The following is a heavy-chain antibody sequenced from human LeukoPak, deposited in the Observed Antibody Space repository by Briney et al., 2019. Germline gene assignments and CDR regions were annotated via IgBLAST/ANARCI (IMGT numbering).Heavy chain of an antibody. CDR1: GYTFTDYY. V-gene: IGHV1-2*02. Sequence: VASVKVSCKASGYTFTDYYIHWVRQAPGQGLEWMGWINPNSGVTNYAQKFQGRVTMTRGTSTNTAYMELSGLTSDDTAVYYCARVSMGEPSMYFDYWGQGTLVTVSS. CDR2: INPNSGVT. CDR3: ARVSMGEPSMYFDY. D-gene: IGHD3-16*01. J-gene: IGHJ4*02.